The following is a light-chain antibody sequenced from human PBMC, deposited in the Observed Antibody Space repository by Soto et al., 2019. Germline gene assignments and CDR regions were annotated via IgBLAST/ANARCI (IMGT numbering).Light chain of an antibody. CDR1: QSVTNW. CDR3: QQYNTYFPYT. CDR2: QAS. V-gene: IGKV1-5*03. Sequence: DIQMTQSPSTLSASVGDKVTITCRASQSVTNWLAWYQQKPGRAPKDLIYQASNLQDEGPSRFSGSGSGTEFTLTIHSLQPDDSATYYCQQYNTYFPYTFGQGTRLEIK. J-gene: IGKJ2*01.